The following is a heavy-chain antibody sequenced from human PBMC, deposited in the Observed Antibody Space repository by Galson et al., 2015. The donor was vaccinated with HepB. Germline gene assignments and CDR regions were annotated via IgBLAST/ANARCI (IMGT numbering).Heavy chain of an antibody. CDR3: AKDTFPGTGWYQEYDY. V-gene: IGHV3-30-3*01. CDR1: GFSFFSYA. D-gene: IGHD6-19*01. J-gene: IGHJ4*02. CDR2: ISYDGTNK. Sequence: SLRLSCAASGFSFFSYAMHWVRQAPGKGLEWVAVISYDGTNKYYADSVKGRFTISRDNSKNTLYLQMNSLRAEDTAVYYCAKDTFPGTGWYQEYDYWGQGTLVTVSS.